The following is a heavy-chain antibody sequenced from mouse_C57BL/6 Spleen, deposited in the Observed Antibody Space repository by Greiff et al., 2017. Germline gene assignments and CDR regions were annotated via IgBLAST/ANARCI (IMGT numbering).Heavy chain of an antibody. CDR2: INPYNGGT. Sequence: EVQLQQSGPVLVKPGASVKMSCKASGYTFTDYYMNWVKQSHGKSLEWIGVINPYNGGTSYNQKFKGKATLTVDKSSRTAYMELNSLTSEDSAVYYCANYYGSDAMDYWGQGTSVTVSS. D-gene: IGHD1-1*01. CDR3: ANYYGSDAMDY. J-gene: IGHJ4*01. CDR1: GYTFTDYY. V-gene: IGHV1-19*01.